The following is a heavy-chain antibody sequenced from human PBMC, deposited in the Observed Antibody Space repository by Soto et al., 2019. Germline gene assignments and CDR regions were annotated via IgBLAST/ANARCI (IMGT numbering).Heavy chain of an antibody. Sequence: SETLSLTCTVSGASMNDYYGSWIRQSQGKGLEHIGYVHYSGSVNYNPYLKSRVTISMDTSNNQFSLKLSSVTAADTAVYYCARSGHAFGRVFWGQGILLTVSS. CDR1: GASMNDYY. CDR3: ARSGHAFGRVF. D-gene: IGHD3-16*01. J-gene: IGHJ4*02. CDR2: VHYSGSV. V-gene: IGHV4-59*01.